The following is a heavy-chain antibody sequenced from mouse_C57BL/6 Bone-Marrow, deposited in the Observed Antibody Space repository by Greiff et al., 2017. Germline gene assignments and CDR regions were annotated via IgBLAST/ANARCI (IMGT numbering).Heavy chain of an antibody. D-gene: IGHD1-2*01. J-gene: IGHJ1*03. Sequence: EVKLVESGGGLVQPGESLKLSCESNEYEFPSHDMSWVRKTPEKRLELVAAINSDGGSTYYPDTMARRFIISRDNTKKTLYLQMSSLRSEDTALYYCARLSTASDWYFDVWGTGTTVTVSS. CDR2: INSDGGST. CDR1: EYEFPSHD. CDR3: ARLSTASDWYFDV. V-gene: IGHV5-2*01.